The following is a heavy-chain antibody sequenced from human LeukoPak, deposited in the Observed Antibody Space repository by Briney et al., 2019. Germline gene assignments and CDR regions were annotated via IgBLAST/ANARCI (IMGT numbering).Heavy chain of an antibody. D-gene: IGHD2-21*02. CDR1: GFTVSSNS. Sequence: GSLRLSCTVSGFTVSSNSWSWVRQAPGKGLEWVSFIRFDGSNTYHADSVKGRFTISRDNSKNTLYLQMNSLTSEDTAVYYCAKVKTDILIPDSWGQGTLVTVSS. CDR2: IRFDGSNT. V-gene: IGHV3-30*02. J-gene: IGHJ4*02. CDR3: AKVKTDILIPDS.